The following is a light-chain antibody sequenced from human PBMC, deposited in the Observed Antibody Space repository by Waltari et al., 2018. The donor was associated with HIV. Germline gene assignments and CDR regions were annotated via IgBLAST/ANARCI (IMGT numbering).Light chain of an antibody. CDR1: TSNVETQW. J-gene: IGLJ3*02. Sequence: QSVLTQPPSASGTPGQTVTISCSGSTSNVETQWVYCYQHLPGTAPKLLIYRNYQRPSGVPDRFSSSKSGASASLIISGLRSEDEADYSCGVWDSTLKQWLFGGVTKLTVL. CDR3: GVWDSTLKQWL. V-gene: IGLV1-47*01. CDR2: RNY.